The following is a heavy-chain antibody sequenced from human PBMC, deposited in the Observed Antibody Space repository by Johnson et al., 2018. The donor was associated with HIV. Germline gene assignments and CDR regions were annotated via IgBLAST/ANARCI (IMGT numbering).Heavy chain of an antibody. D-gene: IGHD1-26*01. CDR1: GFTFSSYA. J-gene: IGHJ3*02. Sequence: VQLVESGGGLVQPGRSLRLSCAASGFTFSSYAMHWVRQAPGKGLEWVSYISSSGTTIYYADSVQGRFTISRDNAKNSLYLQMNSLRAWDTAVYYCAHYRIVGPTRGSAFDIWDQGQMVTVSS. V-gene: IGHV3-48*04. CDR2: ISSSGTTI. CDR3: AHYRIVGPTRGSAFDI.